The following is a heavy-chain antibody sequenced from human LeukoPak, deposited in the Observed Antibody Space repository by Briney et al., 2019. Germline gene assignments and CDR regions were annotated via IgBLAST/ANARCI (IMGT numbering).Heavy chain of an antibody. J-gene: IGHJ6*02. CDR3: ARLDV. Sequence: SETLSLTCAVYGGSFSGYYWSWIRQPPGKGLEWIGHIYHSGSTNYNPSLKSRVTISIDTSKNQSSLKLSSVTAADTAVYYCARLDVWGQGTTVTVSS. CDR2: IYHSGST. V-gene: IGHV4-59*01. CDR1: GGSFSGYY.